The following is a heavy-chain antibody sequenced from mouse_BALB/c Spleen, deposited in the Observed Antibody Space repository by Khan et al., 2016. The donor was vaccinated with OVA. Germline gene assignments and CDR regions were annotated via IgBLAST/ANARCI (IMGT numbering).Heavy chain of an antibody. D-gene: IGHD1-2*01. J-gene: IGHJ3*01. CDR2: IWAGGSK. CDR3: ARVHYYGYGFAY. CDR1: GFSLTSYG. Sequence: QVQLKQSGPGLVAPSQSLSITCTVSGFSLTSYGVHWVRQPPGKGLEWLGVIWAGGSKNYNSAHMSRLSISNDNSKSQVFLKMNSLQTDDTARYYCARVHYYGYGFAYWGQGTLVTVSA. V-gene: IGHV2-9*02.